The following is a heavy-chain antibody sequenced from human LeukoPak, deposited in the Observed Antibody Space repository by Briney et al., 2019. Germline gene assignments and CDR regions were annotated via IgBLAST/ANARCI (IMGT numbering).Heavy chain of an antibody. CDR1: GFTFTSSA. V-gene: IGHV1-58*01. J-gene: IGHJ6*04. CDR2: IVVGGGNT. D-gene: IGHD2-15*01. Sequence: GTSVKVSCKASGFTFTSSAVQWVRQARGQRLEWIGWIVVGGGNTNYAQKFQERVTITRDMSTSTAYMELSSLRSEDTAVYYCAAGCSGGSCYSFYYYGMDVWGKGTTVTVSS. CDR3: AAGCSGGSCYSFYYYGMDV.